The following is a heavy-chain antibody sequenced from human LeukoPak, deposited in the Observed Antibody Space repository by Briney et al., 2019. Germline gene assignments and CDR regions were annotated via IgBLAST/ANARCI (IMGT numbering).Heavy chain of an antibody. CDR2: IRSDGADN. D-gene: IGHD2-2*01. J-gene: IGHJ4*02. Sequence: PGGSLRLSCAASGFTFSSHGVHWVRQAPGKGLEWLAGIRSDGADNYVVDSVKGRFIISRDNSKNTLYLQMSSLRAEDTAFYYCARGCGGSTPCYIIDYWGQGTLVTVSS. CDR1: GFTFSSHG. CDR3: ARGCGGSTPCYIIDY. V-gene: IGHV3-33*01.